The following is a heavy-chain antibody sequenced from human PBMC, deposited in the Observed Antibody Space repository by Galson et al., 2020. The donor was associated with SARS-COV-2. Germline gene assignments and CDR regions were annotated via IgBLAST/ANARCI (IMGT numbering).Heavy chain of an antibody. V-gene: IGHV3-30-3*01. Sequence: GGSLRLSCAASGFSFSNYAIHWVRQAPGKGLEWVAVISYDGINKYYSDSVRGRLTLSRDNSKNTVFLIMNSLRPEDTAVYHCARDMNGMAGACDIWGQGTKVTVSS. CDR1: GFSFSNYA. CDR3: ARDMNGMAGACDI. CDR2: ISYDGINK. J-gene: IGHJ3*02. D-gene: IGHD6-19*01.